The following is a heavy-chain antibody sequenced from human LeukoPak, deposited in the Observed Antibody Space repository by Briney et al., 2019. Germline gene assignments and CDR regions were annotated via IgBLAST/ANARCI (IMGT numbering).Heavy chain of an antibody. CDR3: ARDRYVTGTTTRHYYYYMDV. J-gene: IGHJ6*03. D-gene: IGHD1-7*01. Sequence: ASVKVSCKASGYTFTSYGISWVRQAPGQGLEWMGWISAYNGNTNYAQKLQGRVTMTTDTSTSTAYMELRSLRSDDTAVYYCARDRYVTGTTTRHYYYYMDVWGKGTTVTVSS. CDR1: GYTFTSYG. CDR2: ISAYNGNT. V-gene: IGHV1-18*01.